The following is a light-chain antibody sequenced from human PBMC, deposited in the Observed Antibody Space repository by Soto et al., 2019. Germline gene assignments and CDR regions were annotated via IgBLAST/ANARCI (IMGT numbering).Light chain of an antibody. Sequence: EVVMTQSPATLSVSPGERATLSCRASQSVNSNLAWYQQKPGQAPRLLIYGASNRATGIPARFSGSGSGTDFTLSISSLEPEDFAVYYCQQRSNWPPTFGQGTRLENK. CDR2: GAS. V-gene: IGKV3-11*01. CDR1: QSVNSN. CDR3: QQRSNWPPT. J-gene: IGKJ5*01.